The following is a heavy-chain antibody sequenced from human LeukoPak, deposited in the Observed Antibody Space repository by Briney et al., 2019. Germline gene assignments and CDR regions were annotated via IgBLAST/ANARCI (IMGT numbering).Heavy chain of an antibody. V-gene: IGHV2-5*02. D-gene: IGHD3-16*02. Sequence: SGPTLVNPTQTLTLTCTFSGFSLSASGEGVGWIRQPPGKALEWLALIYWDDDKRYSPSLKSRLTITKDTSKNQVVLTMTNMDPVDTATYYCAHSGYDYVWGSYHSMDTFDYWGQGTLVTVSS. CDR2: IYWDDDK. CDR3: AHSGYDYVWGSYHSMDTFDY. J-gene: IGHJ4*02. CDR1: GFSLSASGEG.